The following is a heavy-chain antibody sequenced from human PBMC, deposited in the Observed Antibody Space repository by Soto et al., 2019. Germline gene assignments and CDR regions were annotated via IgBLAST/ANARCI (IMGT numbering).Heavy chain of an antibody. CDR3: ARWWSGSRQGFDP. CDR2: IYYSGST. CDR1: GGSISSGDYY. D-gene: IGHD3-3*01. Sequence: QVQLQESGPGLVKPSQTLSLTCTVSGGSISSGDYYWSWIRQHAGKGLEWIGYIYYSGSTYYNPSLKSRVTISVDTSKNQCSLKLSSVTAADTAVYYCARWWSGSRQGFDPWGQGTLVTVSS. V-gene: IGHV4-31*03. J-gene: IGHJ5*02.